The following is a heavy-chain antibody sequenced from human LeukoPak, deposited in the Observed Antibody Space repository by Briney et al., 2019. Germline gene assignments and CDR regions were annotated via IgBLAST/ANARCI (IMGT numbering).Heavy chain of an antibody. CDR1: GFTFSSYA. CDR3: ARPFHDYDILTGLDY. Sequence: GGSLRLSCAASGFTFSSYAMHWVRQAPGKGLEWVAVISYDGSNKYYADSVKGRFTISRDNSKNTLYLQMNSLRAEDTAVYYCARPFHDYDILTGLDYWGQGTLVTVSS. CDR2: ISYDGSNK. V-gene: IGHV3-30-3*01. D-gene: IGHD3-9*01. J-gene: IGHJ4*02.